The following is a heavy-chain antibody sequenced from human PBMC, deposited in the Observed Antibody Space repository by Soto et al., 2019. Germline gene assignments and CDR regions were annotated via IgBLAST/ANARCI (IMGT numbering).Heavy chain of an antibody. Sequence: ASVKVSCKASGYTFTNYGISWVRQAPGQGLEWMGWINTYNGNTNHAQKLQGRVTMTTDTSTSTAYMELRSLRSDDTAVCYCARGVGSGTYYNQYNWFDPWGQGPLVTVS. V-gene: IGHV1-18*01. CDR2: INTYNGNT. D-gene: IGHD3-10*01. CDR3: ARGVGSGTYYNQYNWFDP. J-gene: IGHJ5*02. CDR1: GYTFTNYG.